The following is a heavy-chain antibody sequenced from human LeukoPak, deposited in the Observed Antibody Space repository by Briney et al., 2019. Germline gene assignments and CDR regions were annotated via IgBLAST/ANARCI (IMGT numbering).Heavy chain of an antibody. CDR2: ISYDGSNK. V-gene: IGHV3-30*01. CDR1: GFTFSSYA. Sequence: GGSLRLSCAASGFTFSSYAMHWVRQAPGKGLEWVAVISYDGSNKYYADSVKGRFTISRDNSKNTLYLQVNSLRAEDTAVYYCARVHDYYYMDVWGKGTTVTVSS. CDR3: ARVHDYYYMDV. J-gene: IGHJ6*03.